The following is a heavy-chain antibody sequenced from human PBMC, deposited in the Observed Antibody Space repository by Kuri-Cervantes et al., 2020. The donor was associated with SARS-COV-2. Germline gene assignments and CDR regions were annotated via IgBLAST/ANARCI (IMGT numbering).Heavy chain of an antibody. V-gene: IGHV1-69*05. CDR2: IIPIFGTA. Sequence: SVKVSCKASGGTFSSYAISWVRQAPGQGLEWMGGIIPIFGTANYAQKFQGRVTMTRDTSISTAYMELSRLRSDDTAVYYCARGAEYYDFWSGYYGGYFDYRGQGTLVTVSS. CDR1: GGTFSSYA. D-gene: IGHD3-3*01. J-gene: IGHJ4*02. CDR3: ARGAEYYDFWSGYYGGYFDY.